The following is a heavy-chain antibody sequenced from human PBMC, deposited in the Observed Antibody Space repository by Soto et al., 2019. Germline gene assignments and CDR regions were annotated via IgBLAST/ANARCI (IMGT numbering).Heavy chain of an antibody. J-gene: IGHJ4*02. D-gene: IGHD2-15*01. V-gene: IGHV3-15*01. CDR3: TTGLHRRLPLGYCSGGSCYGLDY. Sequence: EVQLVESGGGLVKPGGSLRLSCAASGFTFSNAWMSWVRQAPGKGLEWVGRIKSKTDGGTTDYAAPVKGRFTISRDDSKNTLYLQMTSLKTEDTAVYYCTTGLHRRLPLGYCSGGSCYGLDYWGQGTLVTVSS. CDR2: IKSKTDGGTT. CDR1: GFTFSNAW.